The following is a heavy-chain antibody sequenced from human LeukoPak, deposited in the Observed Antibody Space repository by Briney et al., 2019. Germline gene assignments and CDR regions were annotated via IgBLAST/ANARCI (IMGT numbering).Heavy chain of an antibody. CDR3: ARDNPGSSGLFDY. D-gene: IGHD3-22*01. V-gene: IGHV4-61*02. J-gene: IGHJ4*02. CDR2: IYTSGST. Sequence: PSETLSLTCTVSGDSISSGSYYWSWIRQPAGQGLEWIGRIYTSGSTTYNPSLKSRVTISIDTSKKQFSLKLSSLTAADTAVYYCARDNPGSSGLFDYWGQGTLVTVSS. CDR1: GDSISSGSYY.